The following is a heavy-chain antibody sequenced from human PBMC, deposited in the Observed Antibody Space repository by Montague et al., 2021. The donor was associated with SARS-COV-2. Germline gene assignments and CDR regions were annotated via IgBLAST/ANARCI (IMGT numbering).Heavy chain of an antibody. J-gene: IGHJ3*02. Sequence: SETLSLTCTVSGGSISSYYWSWIRQPPGKGLEWIGYIYYSGSTNYNPSLKSRVTISVDTSKNQFSLKLSSVTAADTAVYYCARLSHKMPKAAFDIWGQGTMVTVSS. V-gene: IGHV4-59*08. D-gene: IGHD2-2*01. CDR2: IYYSGST. CDR3: ARLSHKMPKAAFDI. CDR1: GGSISSYY.